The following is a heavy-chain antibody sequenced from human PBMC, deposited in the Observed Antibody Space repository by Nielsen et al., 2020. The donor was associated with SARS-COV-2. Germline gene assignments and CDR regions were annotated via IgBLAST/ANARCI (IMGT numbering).Heavy chain of an antibody. CDR3: AIIWSGYTDAFDI. V-gene: IGHV3-23*01. Sequence: GESLKISCAASGFTFSSYAMSWVRQAPGKGLEWVSAISGSGGSTYYADSVKGQFTISRDNAKNSLYLQMNSLRAEDTAVYYCAIIWSGYTDAFDIWGQGTMVTVSS. D-gene: IGHD3-3*01. J-gene: IGHJ3*02. CDR2: ISGSGGST. CDR1: GFTFSSYA.